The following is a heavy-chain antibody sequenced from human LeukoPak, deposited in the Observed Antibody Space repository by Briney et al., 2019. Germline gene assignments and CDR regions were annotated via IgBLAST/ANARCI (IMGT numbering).Heavy chain of an antibody. D-gene: IGHD6-25*01. Sequence: SETLSLTCTVSGGSIRSYFWSWIRQPPGKGLEWIGYIYYSGSTNYNPSLKSRVTISVATSRNQFSLKLSSVTAADTAVYYCASARLGSGLEGAFDIWGQGTMVTVSS. CDR3: ASARLGSGLEGAFDI. J-gene: IGHJ3*02. CDR1: GGSIRSYF. V-gene: IGHV4-59*01. CDR2: IYYSGST.